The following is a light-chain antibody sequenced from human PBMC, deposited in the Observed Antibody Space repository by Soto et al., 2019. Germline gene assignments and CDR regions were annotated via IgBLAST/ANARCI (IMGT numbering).Light chain of an antibody. CDR3: QQYNNWPPVT. J-gene: IGKJ5*01. CDR1: QSVSSN. CDR2: DAS. V-gene: IGKV3D-15*01. Sequence: EIVMTQSPATLSVPPGERATLSCRASQSVSSNFAWYQQRPGQAPRLLIYDASSMATGIPARFSGSGSGTEFTLPISSLQSEDVAVYYCQQYNNWPPVTFGQGTRLEIK.